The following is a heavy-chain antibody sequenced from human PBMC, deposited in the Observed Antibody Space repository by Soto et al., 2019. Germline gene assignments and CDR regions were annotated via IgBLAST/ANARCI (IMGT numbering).Heavy chain of an antibody. V-gene: IGHV1-46*01. CDR2: INHSGGST. Sequence: QVQLVQSGAEVKKPGASVKVSCKASGYTFTSYYMHWVRQAPGQGLEWMGIINHSGGSTSYAQKLPGRVTMTRDTSTSTVYRELGSLRSGDTAVYYCAGVPPRYCGNWFDPWGQGTLVTVSS. CDR3: AGVPPRYCGNWFDP. D-gene: IGHD1-26*01. CDR1: GYTFTSYY. J-gene: IGHJ5*02.